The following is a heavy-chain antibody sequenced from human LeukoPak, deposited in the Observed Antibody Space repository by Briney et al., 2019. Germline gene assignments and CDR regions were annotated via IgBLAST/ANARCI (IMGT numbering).Heavy chain of an antibody. J-gene: IGHJ4*02. D-gene: IGHD6-19*01. V-gene: IGHV1-46*01. CDR2: INPSGGST. Sequence: ASVKVSCKASGYTFTSYYMHWVRQAPGQGLEWMGIINPSGGSTSYAQKFQGRVTMTRDMSTSTAYMELRSLRSDDTAVYYCARDKSGNSGWYSYFDYWGQGTLVTVSS. CDR3: ARDKSGNSGWYSYFDY. CDR1: GYTFTSYY.